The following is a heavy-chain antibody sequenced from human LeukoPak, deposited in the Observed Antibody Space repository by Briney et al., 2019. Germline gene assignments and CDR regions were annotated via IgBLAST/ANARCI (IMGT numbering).Heavy chain of an antibody. V-gene: IGHV3-21*01. J-gene: IGHJ3*02. CDR1: GFTFSSYS. CDR3: AREFVDSSSWTTVGGDAFDI. Sequence: SGGSLRLSCAASGFTFSSYSMNWVRQAPGKGLEWVSSISSSSSYIYYADPVKGRFTISRDNAKNSLYLQMNSLRAEDTAVYYCAREFVDSSSWTTVGGDAFDIWGQGTMVTVSS. D-gene: IGHD6-13*01. CDR2: ISSSSSYI.